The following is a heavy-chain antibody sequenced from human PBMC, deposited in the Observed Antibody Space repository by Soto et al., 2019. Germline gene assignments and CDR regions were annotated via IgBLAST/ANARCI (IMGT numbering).Heavy chain of an antibody. V-gene: IGHV3-30*18. CDR1: GFTFSSYG. D-gene: IGHD5-12*01. Sequence: GGSLRLSCAASGFTFSSYGMHWVRQAPGKGLEWVAVISYDGSNKYYADSVKGRFTISRDNSKNTLYLQMNSLRAEDTAVYYCAKLTYSGYDRSYYYGMDVWGQRTTVTVSS. CDR2: ISYDGSNK. J-gene: IGHJ6*02. CDR3: AKLTYSGYDRSYYYGMDV.